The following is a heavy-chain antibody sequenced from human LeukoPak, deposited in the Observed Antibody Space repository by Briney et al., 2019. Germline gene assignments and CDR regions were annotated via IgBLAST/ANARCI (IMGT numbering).Heavy chain of an antibody. J-gene: IGHJ4*02. CDR3: ARRYGDSSLDY. V-gene: IGHV1-2*02. CDR2: INSNSGGT. Sequence: ASVKVSCKASGYTFIDYNMHWVRQAPGQRLEWMGWINSNSGGTNYAQKFQGRVTMTRDTSISIVYMELSRLRSDDTAEYYCARRYGDSSLDYWGQGTLVTVSS. D-gene: IGHD4-17*01. CDR1: GYTFIDYN.